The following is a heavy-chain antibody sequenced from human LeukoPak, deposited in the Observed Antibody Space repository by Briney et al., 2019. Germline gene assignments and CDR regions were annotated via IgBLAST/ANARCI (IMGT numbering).Heavy chain of an antibody. Sequence: GGSLRLSCSASGFIFSNYGMYWVRRAPGEGLEFVSAISSDGDNTFYADSEKGRFTISRDNSKNTLYLQTSSLRGEDTAVYYCVRVNDYGDRNLYYFGYWGQGTLVTVSS. J-gene: IGHJ4*02. V-gene: IGHV3-64D*06. D-gene: IGHD4-17*01. CDR1: GFIFSNYG. CDR3: VRVNDYGDRNLYYFGY. CDR2: ISSDGDNT.